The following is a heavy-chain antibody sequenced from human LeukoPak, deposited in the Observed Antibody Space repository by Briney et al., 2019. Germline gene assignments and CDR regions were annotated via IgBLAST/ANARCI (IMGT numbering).Heavy chain of an antibody. D-gene: IGHD4-17*01. CDR3: ARGRGVTKLWFDP. J-gene: IGHJ5*02. CDR2: INPNSGGT. Sequence: GASVKVSCKASGYTFTGYYMHWVRQAPGQGLEWMGWINPNSGGTNYAQKFQGRVTMTRDTSISTAYMELSRLRSDDTAVYYCARGRGVTKLWFDPWGQGTLVTVSS. CDR1: GYTFTGYY. V-gene: IGHV1-2*02.